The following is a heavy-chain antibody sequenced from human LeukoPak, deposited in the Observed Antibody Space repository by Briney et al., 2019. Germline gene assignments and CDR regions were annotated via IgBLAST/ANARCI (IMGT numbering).Heavy chain of an antibody. CDR3: AGQNCGGDCWVRY. D-gene: IGHD2-21*02. CDR2: IYYSGST. CDR1: GASISSYY. J-gene: IGHJ4*02. V-gene: IGHV4-59*01. Sequence: TSETLCLTCTVSGASISSYYWSWIRQPPGKGLERIGYIYYSGSTNYNPSLKSRVTISVDTSKNQFSLKLSSVTAADTAVYYCAGQNCGGDCWVRYWGQGTLVTVSS.